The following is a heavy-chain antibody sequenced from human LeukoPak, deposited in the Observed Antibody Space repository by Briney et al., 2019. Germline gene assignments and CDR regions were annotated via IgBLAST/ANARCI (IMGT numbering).Heavy chain of an antibody. CDR3: ARGLGDYVYAFDI. CDR2: ICHSGST. Sequence: SETLSLTCAVSGYSISSGYYWGWIRQPPGKGLEWIGSICHSGSTYYNPSLKSRVTISVDTSKNQFSLKLSSVTAADTAVYYCARGLGDYVYAFDIWGQGTMVTVSS. V-gene: IGHV4-38-2*01. D-gene: IGHD4-17*01. CDR1: GYSISSGYY. J-gene: IGHJ3*02.